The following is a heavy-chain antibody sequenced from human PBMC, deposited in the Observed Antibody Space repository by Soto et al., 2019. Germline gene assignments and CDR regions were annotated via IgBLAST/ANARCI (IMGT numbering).Heavy chain of an antibody. J-gene: IGHJ6*02. CDR2: VYYSGTT. CDR3: ARRSQVGATRGLDV. CDR1: GGSISSSTYY. D-gene: IGHD1-26*01. Sequence: PSETLSLTCTFSGGSISSSTYYWGWIRQPPGQGLEWIGTVYYSGTTYYNPSLKSRVTISVDTSKDQFSLQLSSVTAADTAVYYCARRSQVGATRGLDVWGQGTTVTVSS. V-gene: IGHV4-39*01.